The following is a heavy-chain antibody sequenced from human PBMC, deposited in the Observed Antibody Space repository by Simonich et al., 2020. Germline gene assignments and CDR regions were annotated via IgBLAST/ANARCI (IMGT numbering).Heavy chain of an antibody. CDR2: IYYSGST. V-gene: IGHV4-59*08. CDR1: GGSISSYY. Sequence: QVQLQESGPGLVKPSETLSLTCTVSGGSISSYYWSWSRQPPGKGLEWIGYIYYSGSTNYNPSLKSRVTISVDTSKNQFSLKLSSVSAADTAVYYCARHDRWLQFYFDYWGQGTLVTVSS. J-gene: IGHJ4*02. CDR3: ARHDRWLQFYFDY. D-gene: IGHD5-12*01.